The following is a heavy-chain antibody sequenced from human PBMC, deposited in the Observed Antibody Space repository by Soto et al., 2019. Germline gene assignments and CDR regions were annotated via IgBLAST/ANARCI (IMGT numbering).Heavy chain of an antibody. Sequence: QVQLVQSGAEVKKPGASVKVSCKASGYIFTAYSMHWVRQAPGQGLEWMGVVNPSGGSTNYAQKSQGRITMTRDTSTSTVYMDLSSLTSEDTAAYYCSREENCSYGICYSDYFQRWGQGTLVTVSS. CDR2: VNPSGGST. V-gene: IGHV1-46*01. CDR3: SREENCSYGICYSDYFQR. J-gene: IGHJ1*01. CDR1: GYIFTAYS. D-gene: IGHD2-15*01.